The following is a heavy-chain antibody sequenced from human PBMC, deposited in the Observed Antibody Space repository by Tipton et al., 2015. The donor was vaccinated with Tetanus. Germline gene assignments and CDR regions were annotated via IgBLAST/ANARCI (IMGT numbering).Heavy chain of an antibody. CDR3: ASYNIPYYFDY. V-gene: IGHV4-59*01. CDR1: GGSISSYF. D-gene: IGHD2-2*02. Sequence: LRLSCSVSGGSISSYFWSWIRQSPGQGLEWIGYIDYSGSTNYNPSLKSRLIISADTSKNQFSLRLSSVTAADTAVYYCASYNIPYYFDYWGRGTLVTVSS. CDR2: IDYSGST. J-gene: IGHJ4*02.